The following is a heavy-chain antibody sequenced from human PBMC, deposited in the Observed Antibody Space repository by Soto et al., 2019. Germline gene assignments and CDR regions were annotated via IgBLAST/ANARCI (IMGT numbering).Heavy chain of an antibody. CDR3: TTEYFDGQWLVQPGNAFDI. CDR2: TRNKAKSYTT. J-gene: IGHJ3*02. V-gene: IGHV3-72*01. CDR1: GFTFSDHY. D-gene: IGHD6-19*01. Sequence: GGSLRLSCAASGFTFSDHYMDWVRQAPGKGLEVVCRTRNKAKSYTTDYAAPVKGRFTISRDDSKNTLYLQMNSLKTEDTAVYYCTTEYFDGQWLVQPGNAFDIWGQGTMVTVSS.